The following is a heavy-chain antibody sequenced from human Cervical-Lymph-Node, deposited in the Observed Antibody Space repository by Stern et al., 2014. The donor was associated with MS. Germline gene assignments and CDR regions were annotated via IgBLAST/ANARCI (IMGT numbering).Heavy chain of an antibody. V-gene: IGHV3-48*02. D-gene: IGHD3-10*01. CDR3: ARDSAPKARHSGMDV. CDR1: GFTFSIYC. Sequence: EDQLVESGGGLVQPGGSLRLSCAASGFTFSIYCMNWVRQAPGKGLEWISYIRETSTTIYQAYPVKVQCTISRDNAKNSLYLQMIGLRDEDTAVYFCARDSAPKARHSGMDVWGQGTTVTVSS. J-gene: IGHJ6*02. CDR2: IRETSTTI.